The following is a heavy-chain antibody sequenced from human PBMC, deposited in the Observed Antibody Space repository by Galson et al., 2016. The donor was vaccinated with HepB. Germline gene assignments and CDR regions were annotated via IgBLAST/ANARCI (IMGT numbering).Heavy chain of an antibody. J-gene: IGHJ4*02. CDR1: GFMFRNYA. V-gene: IGHV3-23*01. Sequence: SLRLSCAASGFMFRNYAMNWVRQARGKGLEWVSGISASGGTTYYADSVKGRFSISRDNSKNTLHLQMSSLRPDDTATYYCAKRAKYSGDDFDVWGQGTLVSVSS. CDR2: ISASGGTT. D-gene: IGHD5-12*01. CDR3: AKRAKYSGDDFDV.